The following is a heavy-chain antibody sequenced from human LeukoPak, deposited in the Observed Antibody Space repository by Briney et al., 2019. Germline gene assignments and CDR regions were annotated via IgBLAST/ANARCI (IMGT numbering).Heavy chain of an antibody. D-gene: IGHD2-8*02. V-gene: IGHV4-38-2*02. CDR2: IYHSGST. CDR3: ARVYWSYYYYRDV. CDR1: GYSISSGYY. Sequence: SETLSLTCTVSGYSISSGYYWGWIRQPPGKGLEWIGSIYHSGSTLYNPSLKSRVTISVDTSKNQFSLQLSSVTAADTAVYYCARVYWSYYYYRDVWGKGTTVTVSS. J-gene: IGHJ6*03.